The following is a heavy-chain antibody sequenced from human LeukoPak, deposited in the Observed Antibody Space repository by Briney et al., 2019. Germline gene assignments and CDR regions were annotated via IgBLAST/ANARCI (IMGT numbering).Heavy chain of an antibody. V-gene: IGHV3-11*03. J-gene: IGHJ4*02. Sequence: GGSLRLSCAASGFTFSDYYMSWIRQAPGKGLEWVSYISSSSSYTYYADSVKGRFTISRDNSKNTLYLQMNNLRAEDTALYYCAKNQGQWLVPVDYWGQGTLVTVSS. CDR3: AKNQGQWLVPVDY. D-gene: IGHD6-19*01. CDR1: GFTFSDYY. CDR2: ISSSSSYT.